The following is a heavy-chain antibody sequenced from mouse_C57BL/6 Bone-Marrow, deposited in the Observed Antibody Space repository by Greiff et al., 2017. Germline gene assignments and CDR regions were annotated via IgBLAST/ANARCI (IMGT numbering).Heavy chain of an antibody. D-gene: IGHD4-1*01. J-gene: IGHJ2*02. Sequence: QVQLKQSGAELMKPGASVKLSCKATGYTFTGYWIAWVKQRPGHGLEWIGEILPGSGSTNYNEQFKGKATFTAVTSSNTAYMQLSSLTTEDSAIYYCARERETGTSFDYWGQGTSLTGSS. CDR1: GYTFTGYW. CDR3: ARERETGTSFDY. CDR2: ILPGSGST. V-gene: IGHV1-9*01.